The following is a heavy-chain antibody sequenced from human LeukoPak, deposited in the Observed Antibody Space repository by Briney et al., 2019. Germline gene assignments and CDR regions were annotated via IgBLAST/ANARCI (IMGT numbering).Heavy chain of an antibody. J-gene: IGHJ2*01. CDR2: IYYSGST. CDR1: GGSISSSSYY. CDR3: ARERAVVTSGSRRDYWYFDL. V-gene: IGHV4-39*07. Sequence: SETLSLTYTVSGGSISSSSYYWGWIRQPPGKGLEWIGSIYYSGSTYYNPSLKSRVTISVDTSKNQFSLKLSSVTAADTAVYYCARERAVVTSGSRRDYWYFDLWGRGTLVTVSS. D-gene: IGHD3-10*01.